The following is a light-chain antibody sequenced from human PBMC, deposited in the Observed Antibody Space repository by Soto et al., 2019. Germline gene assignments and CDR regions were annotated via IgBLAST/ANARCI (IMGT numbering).Light chain of an antibody. CDR2: TAS. CDR1: QSISSY. CDR3: QQSYSTPRT. V-gene: IGKV1-39*01. J-gene: IGKJ1*01. Sequence: DIHMTQSPSSLPASVGDRVTIICRAIQSISSYLNWYHQKPGKTPNLLFYTASSLESGGPSRFSGSGSGTDFTLTISSLQPEDFATYYCQQSYSTPRTFGQGTKVDIK.